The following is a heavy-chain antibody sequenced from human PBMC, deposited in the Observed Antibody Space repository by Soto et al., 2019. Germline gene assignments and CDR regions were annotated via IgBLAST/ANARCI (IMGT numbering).Heavy chain of an antibody. V-gene: IGHV5-51*01. D-gene: IGHD3-3*01. CDR2: ISPGDSDT. CDR3: ARHGGYYDFWSGYIPPYGMDV. J-gene: IGHJ6*02. Sequence: PGESLKISCKGSGYSFSTYWIGWVRQMPGKGLEWMGIISPGDSDTRYSPSFQGQVTISADKSINTAYLQWSSLKASDTAIYYCARHGGYYDFWSGYIPPYGMDVWGQGTTVTVSS. CDR1: GYSFSTYW.